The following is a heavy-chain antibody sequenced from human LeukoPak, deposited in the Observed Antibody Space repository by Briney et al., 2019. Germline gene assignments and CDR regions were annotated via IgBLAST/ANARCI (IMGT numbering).Heavy chain of an antibody. Sequence: SGGSLRLSCAASGFTFSSYSMSWVRQAPGKGLEWVSSISSSSSYIYYADSVKGRFTISRDNAKNSLYLQMNSLRAEDTAVYYCARDGSIAARPDYWGQGTLVTVSS. CDR2: ISSSSSYI. D-gene: IGHD6-6*01. CDR3: ARDGSIAARPDY. J-gene: IGHJ4*02. CDR1: GFTFSSYS. V-gene: IGHV3-21*01.